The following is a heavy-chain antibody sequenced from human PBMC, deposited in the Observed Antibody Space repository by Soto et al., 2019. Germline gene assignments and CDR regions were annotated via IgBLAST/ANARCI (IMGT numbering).Heavy chain of an antibody. V-gene: IGHV3-21*06. CDR1: GFTFSSYS. Sequence: PGGSLRLSCAASGFTFSSYSMNWVRQAPGKGLEWVSSISSSSSYIYYADAVKGRFTISRDNAKNSLYLQMNSLRAEDKAVYYCAIYLHSGYDLWLGPMDVWGKGTTVTVSS. D-gene: IGHD5-12*01. CDR3: AIYLHSGYDLWLGPMDV. CDR2: ISSSSSYI. J-gene: IGHJ6*03.